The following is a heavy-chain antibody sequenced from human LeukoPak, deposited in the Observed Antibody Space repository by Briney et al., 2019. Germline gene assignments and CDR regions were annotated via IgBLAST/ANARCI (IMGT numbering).Heavy chain of an antibody. CDR1: GGSISSYY. CDR2: IYTSGST. D-gene: IGHD3-22*01. Sequence: SETLSLTCTVSGGSISSYYWSWIRQPAGKGLEWIGRIYTSGSTNYNPSLKSRVTISVDTSKNQFSLKLSSVTAADTAVYYCAGEGIITMTRGDFDLWGRGTLVTVSS. CDR3: AGEGIITMTRGDFDL. V-gene: IGHV4-4*07. J-gene: IGHJ2*01.